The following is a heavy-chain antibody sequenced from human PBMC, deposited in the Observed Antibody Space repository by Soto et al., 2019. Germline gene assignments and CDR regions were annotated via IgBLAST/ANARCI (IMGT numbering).Heavy chain of an antibody. V-gene: IGHV4-31*03. CDR3: ARDHSSRGHYYYGMDV. CDR2: IYYSGST. CDR1: GGSISSGGYY. Sequence: ASETLSLTCTVSGGSISSGGYYWSWIRQHPGKGLEWIGYIYYSGSTYYNPSLKSRVTISVDTSKNQFSLKLSSVTAADTAVYYRARDHSSRGHYYYGMDVWGQGTTVTVSS. D-gene: IGHD6-13*01. J-gene: IGHJ6*02.